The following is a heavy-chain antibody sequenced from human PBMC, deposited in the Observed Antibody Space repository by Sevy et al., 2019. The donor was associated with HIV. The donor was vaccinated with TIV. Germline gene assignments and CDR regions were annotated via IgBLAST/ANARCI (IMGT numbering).Heavy chain of an antibody. CDR2: ISSSSSTI. CDR1: GFTFSSYS. V-gene: IGHV3-48*02. D-gene: IGHD3-3*01. J-gene: IGHJ4*02. CDR3: ARGGPKYYDFWSGYPPFDY. Sequence: GGSLRLSCAASGFTFSSYSMNWVRQAPGKGLEWVSYISSSSSTIYYADSVKGRFTISRDNAKNSLYLQMNSLRDEDTAGYYCARGGPKYYDFWSGYPPFDYWGQGTLVTVSS.